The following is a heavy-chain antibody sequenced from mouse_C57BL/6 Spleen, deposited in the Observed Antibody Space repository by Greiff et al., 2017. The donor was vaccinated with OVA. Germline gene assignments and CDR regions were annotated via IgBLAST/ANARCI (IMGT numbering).Heavy chain of an antibody. Sequence: EVQVVESEGGLVQPGSSMKLSCTASGFTFSDYYMAWVRQVPEKGLEWVANINYDGSSTYYLDSLKSRFIISRDNAKNILYLQMSSLKSEDTATYYCARERELGPFDYWGQGTTLTVSS. J-gene: IGHJ2*01. D-gene: IGHD4-1*01. CDR3: ARERELGPFDY. V-gene: IGHV5-16*01. CDR1: GFTFSDYY. CDR2: INYDGSST.